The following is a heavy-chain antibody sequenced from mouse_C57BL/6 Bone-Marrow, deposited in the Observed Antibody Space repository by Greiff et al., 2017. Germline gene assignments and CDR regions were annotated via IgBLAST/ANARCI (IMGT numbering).Heavy chain of an antibody. D-gene: IGHD2-9*01. Sequence: VQLQQSGPELVKPGASVKISCKASGYAFTGYYMNWVKQSPEKSLEWIGEINPSTGGTTYNQKFKAKATLTVDKSSSTAYMQLKGLTSEDSAVYYCARSAYYGYDGSYFDNWSHGTTLTGSS. CDR1: GYAFTGYY. V-gene: IGHV1-42*01. CDR3: ARSAYYGYDGSYFDN. J-gene: IGHJ2*01. CDR2: INPSTGGT.